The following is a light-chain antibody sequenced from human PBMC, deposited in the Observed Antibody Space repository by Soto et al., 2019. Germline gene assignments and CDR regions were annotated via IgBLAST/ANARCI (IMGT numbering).Light chain of an antibody. CDR3: LQDYNYPRT. V-gene: IGKV1-6*02. J-gene: IGKJ2*01. CDR2: SAS. Sequence: AIQLTQSPSSLSASVGDRVTITCRASRGISSYLAWYQQKPGKAPKLLVYSASTLQSGVPSRFSGSGSGPDFTLTISSLQPEDSATYYCLQDYNYPRTFGQGTKV. CDR1: RGISSY.